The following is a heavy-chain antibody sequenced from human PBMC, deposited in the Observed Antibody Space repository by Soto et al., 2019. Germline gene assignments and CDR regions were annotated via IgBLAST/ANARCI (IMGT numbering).Heavy chain of an antibody. D-gene: IGHD6-13*01. CDR1: GFTVSSNY. CDR2: IYSGGST. V-gene: IGHV3-66*01. CDR3: ARSPPNSSSWYDGWFDP. Sequence: GGSLRLSCAASGFTVSSNYMSWVRQAPGKGLEWVSVIYSGGSTYYADSVKGRFTISRDNSKNTLYLQMNSLRAEDTAVYYCARSPPNSSSWYDGWFDPWGQGTLVTVSS. J-gene: IGHJ5*02.